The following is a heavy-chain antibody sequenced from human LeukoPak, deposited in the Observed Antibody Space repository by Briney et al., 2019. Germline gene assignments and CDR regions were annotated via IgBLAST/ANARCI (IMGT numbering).Heavy chain of an antibody. CDR2: IKQDGSEK. V-gene: IGHV3-7*01. CDR1: GFTFSSYW. Sequence: PGGSLRLSCAASGFTFSSYWMSWVRQAPGKGLEWVANIKQDGSEKYYVDSVKGRFTTSRDNGENSLHLQMNNLRAEDTAVYYCARDLSVFQGFPGYWGQGTLVTVSS. CDR3: ARDLSVFQGFPGY. J-gene: IGHJ4*02. D-gene: IGHD1-14*01.